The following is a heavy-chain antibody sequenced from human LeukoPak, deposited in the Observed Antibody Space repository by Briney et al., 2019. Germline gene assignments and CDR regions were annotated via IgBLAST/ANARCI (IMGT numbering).Heavy chain of an antibody. Sequence: SETLSLTCAVYGGLFSGYYWSWIRQPPGKGLEWIGEINHSGSTNYNPSLKSRVTISVDTSKNQFSLKLSSVTAADTAVYYCARERNWFDPWGQGTLVTVSS. V-gene: IGHV4-34*01. CDR1: GGLFSGYY. CDR3: ARERNWFDP. CDR2: INHSGST. J-gene: IGHJ5*02.